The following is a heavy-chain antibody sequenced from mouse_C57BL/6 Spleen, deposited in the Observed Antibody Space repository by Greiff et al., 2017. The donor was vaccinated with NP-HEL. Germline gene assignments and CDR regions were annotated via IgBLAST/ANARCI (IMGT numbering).Heavy chain of an antibody. V-gene: IGHV2-2*01. CDR3: ARSPSYGSSYPYAMDY. J-gene: IGHJ4*01. D-gene: IGHD1-1*01. CDR1: GFSLTSYG. CDR2: IWSGGST. Sequence: VQLQQSGPGLVQPSQSLSITCTVSGFSLTSYGVHWVRQSPGKGLEWLGVIWSGGSTDYNAAFISRLSISKDNSKSQVFFKMNSLQADDTAIYYCARSPSYGSSYPYAMDYWGQGTSVTVSS.